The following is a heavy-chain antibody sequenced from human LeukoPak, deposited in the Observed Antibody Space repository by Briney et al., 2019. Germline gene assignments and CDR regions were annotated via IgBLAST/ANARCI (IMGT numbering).Heavy chain of an antibody. CDR2: INPNSGGT. CDR3: ARRYCTNGVCAGNFDY. D-gene: IGHD2-8*01. Sequence: ASVKVSCKASGYTFTGYYMHWVRRAPGQGLEWMGWINPNSGGTNYAQKFQGRVTMTRDTSISTACMELSRLRSDDTAVYYCARRYCTNGVCAGNFDYWGQGTLVTVSS. CDR1: GYTFTGYY. V-gene: IGHV1-2*02. J-gene: IGHJ4*02.